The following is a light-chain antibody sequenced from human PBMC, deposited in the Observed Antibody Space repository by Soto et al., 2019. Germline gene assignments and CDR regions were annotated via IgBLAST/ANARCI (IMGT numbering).Light chain of an antibody. CDR2: EAS. Sequence: EIVLTQSPATLSLSPGQRATLSCKASQSVFDYIAWYQQKPGQAPRLLIYEASIRATGIPARFSGSGSGTDFTLTVSSLGPEDFAVYYCQQYGNLLWTFGQGTKVDIK. J-gene: IGKJ1*01. CDR1: QSVFDY. V-gene: IGKV3-11*01. CDR3: QQYGNLLWT.